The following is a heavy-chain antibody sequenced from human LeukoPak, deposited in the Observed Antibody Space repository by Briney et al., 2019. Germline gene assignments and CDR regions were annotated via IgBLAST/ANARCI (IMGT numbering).Heavy chain of an antibody. V-gene: IGHV5-51*01. CDR1: GYSFTTHW. Sequence: GESLKISCKGSGYSFTTHWIAWVRQMPGKGLEWMGIIHPGDSDTRYSPSLQGQVTISADKSISTAYLQWSSLKASDTAMYYCARAYGYCSAGSCYYYVMDVWDQGTTVTVSS. J-gene: IGHJ6*02. D-gene: IGHD2-15*01. CDR2: IHPGDSDT. CDR3: ARAYGYCSAGSCYYYVMDV.